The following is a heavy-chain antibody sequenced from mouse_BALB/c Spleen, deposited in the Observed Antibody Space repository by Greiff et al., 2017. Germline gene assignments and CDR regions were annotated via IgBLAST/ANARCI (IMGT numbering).Heavy chain of an antibody. CDR3: ARGEDSGRGAMDY. CDR1: GFTFSDYY. CDR2: ISDGGSYT. Sequence: EVQRVESGGGLVKPGGSLKLSCAASGFTFSDYYMYWVRQTPEKRLEWVATISDGGSYTYYPDSVKGRFTISRDNAKNNLYLQMSSLKSEDTAMYYCARGEDSGRGAMDYWGQGTSVTVSS. V-gene: IGHV5-4*02. J-gene: IGHJ4*01. D-gene: IGHD3-1*01.